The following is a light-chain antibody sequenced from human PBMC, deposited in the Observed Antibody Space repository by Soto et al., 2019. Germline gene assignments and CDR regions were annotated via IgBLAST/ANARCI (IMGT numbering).Light chain of an antibody. V-gene: IGLV2-14*01. CDR3: SPYTSSNTHV. CDR2: DVS. CDR1: SSDVGGYNY. J-gene: IGLJ1*01. Sequence: QSVLTKPASLYGSPGQSITISCTGTSSDVGGYNYVSWYQQHPGKAPKLMIYDVSNRPSGVSNRFSGSKSDNTASLTISGLQAEDEADYYCSPYTSSNTHVFGTGTKVTVL.